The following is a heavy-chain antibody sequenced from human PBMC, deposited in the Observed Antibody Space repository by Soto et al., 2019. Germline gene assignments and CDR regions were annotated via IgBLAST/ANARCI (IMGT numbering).Heavy chain of an antibody. CDR3: ASSFTVPATIAY. D-gene: IGHD2-2*02. CDR1: GYTCTIYY. CDR2: INAGNGNT. Sequence: ASVKVACKASGYTCTIYYMHWVRQAPGQRLEWMGWINAGNGNTKYSQKFQGRVTITRDTSASTAYMELNSLRSEDTAVYYCASSFTVPATIAYWGQGTLVTVSS. J-gene: IGHJ4*02. V-gene: IGHV1-3*01.